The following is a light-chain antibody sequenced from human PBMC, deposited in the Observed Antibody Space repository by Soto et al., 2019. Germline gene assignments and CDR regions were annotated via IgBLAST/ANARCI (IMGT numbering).Light chain of an antibody. CDR3: KQYDKRPRHC. CDR1: QDNSNY. Sequence: TQWPASVSASLGDRVTITRHASQDNSNYLNRYQQKPGKATKPLIYHASNLDTGVPSRLSPNGSGTDFTFNISSSHPDDTAPYYCKQYDKRPRHCFGAGTKVDI. J-gene: IGKJ4*01. V-gene: IGKV1-33*01. CDR2: HAS.